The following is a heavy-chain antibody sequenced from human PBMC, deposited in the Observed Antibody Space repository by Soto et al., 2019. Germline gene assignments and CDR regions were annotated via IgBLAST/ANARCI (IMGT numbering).Heavy chain of an antibody. Sequence: PGGSLRLSCAASGFTFSSYAMHWVRQAPGKGLEWVAVISYDGSNKYYADSVKGRFTISRDNSKNTLYLQMNSLRAEDTAVYYCARDRAPYGSGSYYPPDFDYWGQGTLVTVSS. CDR3: ARDRAPYGSGSYYPPDFDY. V-gene: IGHV3-30-3*01. D-gene: IGHD3-10*01. CDR1: GFTFSSYA. J-gene: IGHJ4*02. CDR2: ISYDGSNK.